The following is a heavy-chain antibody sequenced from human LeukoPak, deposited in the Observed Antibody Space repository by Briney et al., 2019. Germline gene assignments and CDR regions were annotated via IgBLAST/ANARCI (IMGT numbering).Heavy chain of an antibody. CDR3: AREDPQTTVPEGMDV. D-gene: IGHD4-17*01. J-gene: IGHJ6*02. CDR1: GGSISYYY. CDR2: IYYSGTT. V-gene: IGHV4-59*01. Sequence: SETLSLTCTVSGGSISYYYWSWIRQSPGKGLEWIGYIYYSGTTNYSPSLKSRVTISVDTSKNQFYLQLRSVTSADTAVYYCAREDPQTTVPEGMDVWGQGTTVTVSS.